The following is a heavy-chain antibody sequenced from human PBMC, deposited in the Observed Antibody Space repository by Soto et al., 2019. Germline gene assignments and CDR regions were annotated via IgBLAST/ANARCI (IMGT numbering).Heavy chain of an antibody. CDR3: AKDLGLGAPYPPLGMDV. V-gene: IGHV3-30*18. CDR2: ISYDGSNK. D-gene: IGHD3-16*01. CDR1: GXTFSSYC. Sequence: GSLRLYCAASGXTFSSYCMHWVRQAPGKGLEWVAVISYDGSNKYYADAVKGRFTISRDNSKNTVYLQMNSLRSEDTAVYYCAKDLGLGAPYPPLGMDVWGQGTTVPVS. J-gene: IGHJ6*02.